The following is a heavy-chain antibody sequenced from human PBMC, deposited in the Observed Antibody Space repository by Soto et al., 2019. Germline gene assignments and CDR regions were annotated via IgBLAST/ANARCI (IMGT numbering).Heavy chain of an antibody. V-gene: IGHV3-74*01. CDR2: INTDGSNT. J-gene: IGHJ5*02. Sequence: PGGSLRLSCAASGLTFNRYWMYWVRHAPGKGLVWVSHINTDGSNTNYADSVKGRFTISRDNAKSTLFLQMNSLRDEDTAVYYCAREFCSGGNCYTYYFDPWGQGIPVTVSS. D-gene: IGHD2-15*01. CDR1: GLTFNRYW. CDR3: AREFCSGGNCYTYYFDP.